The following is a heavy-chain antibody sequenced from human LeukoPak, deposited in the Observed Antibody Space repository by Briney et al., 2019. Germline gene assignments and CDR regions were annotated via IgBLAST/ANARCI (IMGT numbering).Heavy chain of an antibody. D-gene: IGHD4-17*01. CDR1: GFTFSDTW. CDR3: ARDPTVTVYGYYYYYMDV. CDR2: IKQDGSEK. J-gene: IGHJ6*03. V-gene: IGHV3-7*01. Sequence: GGSLRLSCEASGFTFSDTWMHWVRQAPGKGLEWVANIKQDGSEKYYVDSVKGRFTISRDNAKNSLYLQMNSLRAEDTAVYYCARDPTVTVYGYYYYYMDVWGKGTTVTISS.